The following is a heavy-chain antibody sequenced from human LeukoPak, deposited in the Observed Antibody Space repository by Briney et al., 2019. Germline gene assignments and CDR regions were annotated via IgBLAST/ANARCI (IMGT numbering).Heavy chain of an antibody. CDR2: IYAGDTT. D-gene: IGHD4-17*01. V-gene: IGHV3-53*04. CDR1: GLTVTSTY. J-gene: IGHJ4*02. Sequence: GGSLRLSCAASGLTVTSTYMTWVRQAPGKGLEWVSVIYAGDTTSYADSVKGRFTISRHSSKNTLYLQMNSLRPEDTAIYYCARLARWKFDFWGQGTLVTVPS. CDR3: ARLARWKFDF.